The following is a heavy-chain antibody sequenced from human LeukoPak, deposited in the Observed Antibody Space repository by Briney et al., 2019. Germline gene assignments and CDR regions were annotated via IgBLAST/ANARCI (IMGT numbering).Heavy chain of an antibody. J-gene: IGHJ6*04. Sequence: SETLSLTCAVSGYSISSGYYWGWIRQPPGKGLEWIGSIYHSGSTYYNPSLKSRVTISVDTSKNQFSLKLSSVTAADTAVYYCAREKSGHVYAMDVWGKGTTVTVSS. CDR1: GYSISSGYY. D-gene: IGHD3-16*01. V-gene: IGHV4-38-2*02. CDR2: IYHSGST. CDR3: AREKSGHVYAMDV.